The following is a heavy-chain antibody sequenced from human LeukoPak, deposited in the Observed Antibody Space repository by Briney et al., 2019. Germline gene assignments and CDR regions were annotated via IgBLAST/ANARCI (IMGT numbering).Heavy chain of an antibody. CDR1: GGSLSGYF. D-gene: IGHD3-22*01. Sequence: PSETLSLTCDVHGGSLSGYFWSWFRQPPGKGLEWIGEINHSGSTNYNPSLKSRVTISVDTSKNQFSLKLSSVTAADTAVYYCARSHTPQYYYDSSGLYYWGQGTLVTVSS. CDR3: ARSHTPQYYYDSSGLYY. J-gene: IGHJ4*02. V-gene: IGHV4-34*01. CDR2: INHSGST.